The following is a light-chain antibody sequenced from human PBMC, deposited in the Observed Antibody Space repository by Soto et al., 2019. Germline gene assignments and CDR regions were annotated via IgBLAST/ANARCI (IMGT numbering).Light chain of an antibody. J-gene: IGKJ4*01. CDR1: QSVSGY. CDR2: DAS. Sequence: EIVLTQSPATLSLSPGNRATLSCRASQSVSGYLAWYHQKPGQAPRLLIYDASNRATGIPSRFSGSGSGTDFTLTITSLEPEDFAIYYCQQRSNLPATCGGGTKVEI. CDR3: QQRSNLPAT. V-gene: IGKV3-11*01.